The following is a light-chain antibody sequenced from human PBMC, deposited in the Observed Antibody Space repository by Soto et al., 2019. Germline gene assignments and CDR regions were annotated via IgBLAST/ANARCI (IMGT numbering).Light chain of an antibody. Sequence: QSALAQPPSASGTPGQRVTISCSGSGSSIGTNTVNWYRQLLGTAPKLLIYGNNQRPSGVPDRFSGSKSGTSASLAISGLQSEDEAEYYCAAWDGSLNNVLFGGGTKVTVL. CDR3: AAWDGSLNNVL. CDR1: GSSIGTNT. V-gene: IGLV1-44*01. CDR2: GNN. J-gene: IGLJ2*01.